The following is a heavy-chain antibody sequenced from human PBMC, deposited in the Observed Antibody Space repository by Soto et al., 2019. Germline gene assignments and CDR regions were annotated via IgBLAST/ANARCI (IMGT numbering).Heavy chain of an antibody. CDR3: AKYSGSFYYFDC. CDR2: ISGSGGSA. CDR1: GFTFSSYA. V-gene: IGHV3-23*01. D-gene: IGHD1-26*01. Sequence: GSLRLSCAGSGFTFSSYAMTWVRQAPGKGLEWVSVISGSGGSAYYADSIKGRFTISRDNSKDTLYLQMNSLRAEDTAIYYCAKYSGSFYYFDCWGQGTLVTVSS. J-gene: IGHJ4*02.